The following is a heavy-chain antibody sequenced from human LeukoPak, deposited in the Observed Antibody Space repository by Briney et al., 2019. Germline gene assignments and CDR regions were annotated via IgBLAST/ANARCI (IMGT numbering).Heavy chain of an antibody. Sequence: SETLSLTCTVSGGSISSYYWSWIRQPPGKGLEWIGYIYYSGSTNYNPSLKSRVTISVDTSKNQFSLKLSSVTAADTALFYCARVSGVGRFWSGYYTDYWGQGTLVTVSS. CDR1: GGSISSYY. CDR3: ARVSGVGRFWSGYYTDY. V-gene: IGHV4-59*12. J-gene: IGHJ4*02. CDR2: IYYSGST. D-gene: IGHD3-3*01.